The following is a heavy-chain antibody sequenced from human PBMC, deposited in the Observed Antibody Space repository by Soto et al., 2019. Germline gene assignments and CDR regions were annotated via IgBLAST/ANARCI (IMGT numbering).Heavy chain of an antibody. CDR2: ITSDNRNI. Sequence: QAQLVQSGSAVKKPGASVKVSCKASGYTLSNYAISWVRQAPGQGLEWMGSITSDNRNIKYAQKIQGRVTMTTDTSTRTDYMELRRLKSEDRAVYYCARAPENYSYYFDYWGQGTLVTVSS. CDR1: GYTLSNYA. CDR3: ARAPENYSYYFDY. V-gene: IGHV1-18*01. D-gene: IGHD2-21*01. J-gene: IGHJ4*02.